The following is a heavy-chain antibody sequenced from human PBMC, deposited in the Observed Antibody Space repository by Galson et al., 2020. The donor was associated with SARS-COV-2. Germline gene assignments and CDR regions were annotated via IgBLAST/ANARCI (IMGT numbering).Heavy chain of an antibody. Sequence: SETLSLTCTVSGGSISSGGYYWSWIRQHPGKGLEWIGYIYYSGSTYYNPSLKSRVTISVDTSKNQFSLKLSSVTAEDTAVYYCATVSSWYNYYGMDVWGQGTTVTVSS. CDR3: ATVSSWYNYYGMDV. CDR1: GGSISSGGYY. V-gene: IGHV4-31*03. CDR2: IYYSGST. D-gene: IGHD6-13*01. J-gene: IGHJ6*02.